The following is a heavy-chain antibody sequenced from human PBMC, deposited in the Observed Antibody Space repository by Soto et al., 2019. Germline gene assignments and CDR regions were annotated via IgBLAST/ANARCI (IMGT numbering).Heavy chain of an antibody. J-gene: IGHJ2*01. Sequence: EVHLVESGGDLVQPGGSLRLSCAASGFTFSTYGMSWVRQAPGKGLEWVSYIRSSGNSIYYADSVKGRFTISRDNTKYPLYLQMNTLRDEDTAEYFCARDDYSDFEVGESWFFDLRGRGTLVTVSS. CDR2: IRSSGNSI. V-gene: IGHV3-48*02. CDR1: GFTFSTYG. CDR3: ARDDYSDFEVGESWFFDL. D-gene: IGHD4-17*01.